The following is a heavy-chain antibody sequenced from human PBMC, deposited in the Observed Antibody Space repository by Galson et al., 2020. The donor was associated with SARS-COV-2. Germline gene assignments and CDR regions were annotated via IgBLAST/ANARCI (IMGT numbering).Heavy chain of an antibody. Sequence: PSETLSLTCTVSGGSISSGGHYWSWIRQHPGTGLERIGYSYYSGSTSYNPSLKSRVTISVDTSKNQFSLKLSSVTAADTAVYYCARDYRDYDSSGHRYYYGMDVWGQGTTVTV. CDR3: ARDYRDYDSSGHRYYYGMDV. D-gene: IGHD3-22*01. V-gene: IGHV4-31*03. J-gene: IGHJ6*02. CDR1: GGSISSGGHY. CDR2: SYYSGST.